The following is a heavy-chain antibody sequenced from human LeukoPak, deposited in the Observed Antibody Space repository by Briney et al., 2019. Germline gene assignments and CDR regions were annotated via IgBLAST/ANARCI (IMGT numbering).Heavy chain of an antibody. CDR2: IYFTGST. CDR3: ARGGSYWDI. CDR1: GGSIKTTSYY. V-gene: IGHV4-39*07. Sequence: SETLSLTCSVSGGSIKTTSYYWGWIRQPPGRGLEWIGSIYFTGSTYHNPSPKSRVTMSVDLSKNEFSLKLSSVTAADTAVYYCARGGSYWDIWGQGSLVTVSS. D-gene: IGHD3-10*01. J-gene: IGHJ4*02.